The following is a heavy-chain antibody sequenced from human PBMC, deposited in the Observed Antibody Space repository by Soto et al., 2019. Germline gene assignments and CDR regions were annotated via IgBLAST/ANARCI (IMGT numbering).Heavy chain of an antibody. CDR3: ARWGTTGGFDL. Sequence: QVQLVESGGGVVQPGPSLRLSCAASGFRFKSFVMPWVRQAPGKGLEWVAFTSYDGNNKDYGDSVKGRFTVSRDNSQNTLHLQMDFLRPEDTALYYCARWGTTGGFDLWGQGTLVSVSS. D-gene: IGHD3-16*01. J-gene: IGHJ4*02. CDR1: GFRFKSFV. CDR2: TSYDGNNK. V-gene: IGHV3-30*19.